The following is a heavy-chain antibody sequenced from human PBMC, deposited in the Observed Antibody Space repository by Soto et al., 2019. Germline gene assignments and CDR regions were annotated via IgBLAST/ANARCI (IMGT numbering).Heavy chain of an antibody. J-gene: IGHJ3*02. CDR1: GYTFTGYY. Sequence: ASVKVSCKASGYTFTGYYMHWVRQAPGQGLEWMGWINPNSGGTNYAQKFQGRVTMTRDTSISTAYMELSRLRSDDTAVYYCPRGSYNWNYSGPFDIWGQGTMVTVSS. CDR3: PRGSYNWNYSGPFDI. D-gene: IGHD1-7*01. V-gene: IGHV1-2*02. CDR2: INPNSGGT.